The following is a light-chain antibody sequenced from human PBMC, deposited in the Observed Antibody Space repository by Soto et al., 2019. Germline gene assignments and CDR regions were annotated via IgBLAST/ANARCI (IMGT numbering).Light chain of an antibody. CDR2: DVS. V-gene: IGLV2-14*01. Sequence: QSVLTQPASVSGSPVQSITISCTGTSSDVGGYNYVSWYQQHPGKAPKLMIYDVSNRPSGVSNRFSGSKSGNTASLTISGLQAEDEADYYCSSYTSSPYVFGTGTKVTVL. CDR3: SSYTSSPYV. CDR1: SSDVGGYNY. J-gene: IGLJ1*01.